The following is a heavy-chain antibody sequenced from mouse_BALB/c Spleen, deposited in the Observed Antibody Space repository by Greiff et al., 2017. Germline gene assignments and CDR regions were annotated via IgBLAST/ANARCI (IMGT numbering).Heavy chain of an antibody. CDR3: ARQRGYDYFDY. CDR1: GFTFSSYG. V-gene: IGHV5-6*02. J-gene: IGHJ2*01. CDR2: ISSGGSYT. Sequence: EVMLVESGGDLVKPGGSLKLSCAASGFTFSSYGMSWVRQTPDKRLEWVATISSGGSYTYYPDSVKGRFTISRDNAKNTLYLQMSSLKSEDTAMYYCARQRGYDYFDYWGQGTTLTVSS. D-gene: IGHD2-14*01.